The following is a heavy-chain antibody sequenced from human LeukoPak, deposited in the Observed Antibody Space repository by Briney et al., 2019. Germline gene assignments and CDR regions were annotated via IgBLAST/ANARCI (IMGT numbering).Heavy chain of an antibody. CDR1: GFTFSSYA. Sequence: PGGSLRLSCAASGFTFSSYAMSWVRQAPGKGLEWVSAISGSGGSTYYADSVKGRFTTSRDNSKNTLYLQMNSLRAEDTAVYYCAKDAGGYYDSSGYFLGAFDIWGQETMVTVSS. D-gene: IGHD3-22*01. CDR3: AKDAGGYYDSSGYFLGAFDI. J-gene: IGHJ3*02. CDR2: ISGSGGST. V-gene: IGHV3-23*01.